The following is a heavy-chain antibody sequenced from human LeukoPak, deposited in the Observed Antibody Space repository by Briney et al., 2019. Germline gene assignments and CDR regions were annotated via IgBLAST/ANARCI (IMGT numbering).Heavy chain of an antibody. V-gene: IGHV1-18*01. CDR1: GGTFSSYA. D-gene: IGHD1-26*01. CDR3: ARDSGSYWRGDY. Sequence: GAXVKVSCKASGGTFSSYAISWVGQAPGQGLEGMGWISAYNGNTNYAQKLQGRVTMTTDTSTSTAYMELRSLRSDDTAVYYCARDSGSYWRGDYWGQGTLVTVSS. CDR2: ISAYNGNT. J-gene: IGHJ4*02.